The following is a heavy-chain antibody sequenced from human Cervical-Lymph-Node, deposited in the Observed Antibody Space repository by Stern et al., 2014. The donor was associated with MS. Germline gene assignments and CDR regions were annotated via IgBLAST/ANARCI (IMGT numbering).Heavy chain of an antibody. J-gene: IGHJ4*02. CDR1: GFTFSSYW. V-gene: IGHV3-7*01. D-gene: IGHD6-6*01. CDR2: IKEDGSEK. Sequence: EMQLVESGGGLVQPGGSLRLSCAASGFTFSSYWMSWVRQAPGKGLEWVANIKEDGSEKYYVDSVKGRFTISRDNAKNSLYLQMNSLRAEDTAVYYCARDTIYSSPYYFDYWGQGTLVTVSS. CDR3: ARDTIYSSPYYFDY.